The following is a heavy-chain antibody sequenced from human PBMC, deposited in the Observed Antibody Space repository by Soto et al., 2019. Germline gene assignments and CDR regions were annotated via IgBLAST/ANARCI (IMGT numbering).Heavy chain of an antibody. CDR3: ARVLCSITGCYSTSIDY. V-gene: IGHV4-4*02. D-gene: IGHD2-2*02. CDR2: IYHSGST. CDR1: GASISSSNW. Sequence: SETLSLTCAVSGASISSSNWWNWVRQPPGKGLEWIGEIYHSGSTNYNPSLKSRVTISVDKSKNQFSLNLSSVTAADTAIYYCARVLCSITGCYSTSIDYWGQGTLVTSPQ. J-gene: IGHJ4*01.